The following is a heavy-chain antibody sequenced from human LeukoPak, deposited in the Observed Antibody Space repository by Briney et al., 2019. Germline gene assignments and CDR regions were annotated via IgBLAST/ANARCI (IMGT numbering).Heavy chain of an antibody. V-gene: IGHV3-66*01. Sequence: PGGSLRLTCAASESIVSSNYMSWVRQAPGKGLEWVSVIYGGGKTYYADSVKGRFTISRDNAKNTLYLQMNSLRAEDMAVYYCARVGVGYGGFDYWGQGTLVTVSS. J-gene: IGHJ4*02. CDR3: ARVGVGYGGFDY. D-gene: IGHD4-23*01. CDR1: ESIVSSNY. CDR2: IYGGGKT.